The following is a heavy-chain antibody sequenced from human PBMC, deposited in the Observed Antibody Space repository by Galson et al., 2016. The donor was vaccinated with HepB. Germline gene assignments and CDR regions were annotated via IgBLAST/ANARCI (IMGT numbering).Heavy chain of an antibody. D-gene: IGHD1-14*01. CDR2: TYYRSKWYY. CDR3: ARGTRSAFDY. CDR1: GDSVSGNGAAA. J-gene: IGHJ4*02. Sequence: CAISGDSVSGNGAAAWNWFRQSPSRGLEWLGRTYYRSKWYYEYALSVTSRITISPDTSKNQFSLQLNSVTPEDAAVYFCARGTRSAFDYWGQGTLVTVSS. V-gene: IGHV6-1*01.